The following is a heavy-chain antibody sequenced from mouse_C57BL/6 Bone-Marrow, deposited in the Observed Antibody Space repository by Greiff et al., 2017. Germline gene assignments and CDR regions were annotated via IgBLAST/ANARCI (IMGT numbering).Heavy chain of an antibody. Sequence: VQLKESGPGHVKPSQSLSLTCSVTGYSITSGYYWNWIRQFPGNKLEWMGYISYDGSNNYNPSLKNRISITRDTSKNQFFLKLNSVTTEDTATYYCARMVYYYGSSYVDYAMDYWGQGTSVTVSS. CDR2: ISYDGSN. CDR1: GYSITSGYY. J-gene: IGHJ4*01. CDR3: ARMVYYYGSSYVDYAMDY. V-gene: IGHV3-6*01. D-gene: IGHD1-1*01.